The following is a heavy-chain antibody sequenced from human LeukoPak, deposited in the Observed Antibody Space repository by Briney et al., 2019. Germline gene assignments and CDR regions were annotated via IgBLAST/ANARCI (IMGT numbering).Heavy chain of an antibody. J-gene: IGHJ4*02. CDR1: GYTFTGYY. Sequence: ASVKVSCKASGYTFTGYYMHWVRQAPGQGVEWMGWINPNSGGTNYAQKFQGRVTMTRDTSISTAYMELSRLRSDDTAVYYCARGRAAAVHFDYWGQGTLVTVSS. CDR2: INPNSGGT. V-gene: IGHV1-2*02. CDR3: ARGRAAAVHFDY. D-gene: IGHD6-13*01.